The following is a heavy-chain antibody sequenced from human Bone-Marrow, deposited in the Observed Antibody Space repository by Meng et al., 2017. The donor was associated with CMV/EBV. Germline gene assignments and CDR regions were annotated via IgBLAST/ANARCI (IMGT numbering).Heavy chain of an antibody. CDR2: ISSSSSYI. Sequence: GVLKISCAASGFTFSSYSMSWVRQAPGKGLEWVSSISSSSSYIYYADSVKGRFTISRDNAKNSLYLQMNSLRADDTAVYYCVNRFDSWGQGTMVTVSS. CDR3: VNRFDS. CDR1: GFTFSSYS. J-gene: IGHJ3*02. D-gene: IGHD2/OR15-2a*01. V-gene: IGHV3-21*01.